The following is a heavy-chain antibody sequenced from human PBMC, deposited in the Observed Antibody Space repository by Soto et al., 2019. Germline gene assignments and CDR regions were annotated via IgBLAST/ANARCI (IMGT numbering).Heavy chain of an antibody. CDR1: GGTFSSYA. Sequence: QVQLVQSGAEVKKPGSSVKVSCKASGGTFSSYAISWVRQAPGQGLEWMGGIIPIFGTANYAQKFQGRVKIPADESKSAAYLELSSLRSDDTAVYYCARRRDYCDYDKGTYYYYGMDVWGQGTTVTVSS. J-gene: IGHJ6*02. CDR3: ARRRDYCDYDKGTYYYYGMDV. D-gene: IGHD4-17*01. V-gene: IGHV1-69*12. CDR2: IIPIFGTA.